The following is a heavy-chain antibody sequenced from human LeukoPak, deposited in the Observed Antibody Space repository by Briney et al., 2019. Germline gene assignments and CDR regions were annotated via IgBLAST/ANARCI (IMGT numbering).Heavy chain of an antibody. Sequence: SETLSLTCTVSGGSISSSSYYWGWIRQPPGKGLEWIGSIYYSGSTYYNPSLKSRVTISVDTSKNQFSLKLSSVTAADTAVYYCARDAPAAGIFFDYWGQGTLVTVSS. CDR1: GGSISSSSYY. J-gene: IGHJ4*02. CDR2: IYYSGST. D-gene: IGHD6-13*01. V-gene: IGHV4-39*07. CDR3: ARDAPAAGIFFDY.